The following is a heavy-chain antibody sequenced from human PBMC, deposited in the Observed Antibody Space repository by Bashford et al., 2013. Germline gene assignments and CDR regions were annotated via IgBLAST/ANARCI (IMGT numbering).Heavy chain of an antibody. CDR3: ARRGIPGTTRGWFDP. J-gene: IGHJ5*02. D-gene: IGHD1-20*01. V-gene: IGHV1-46*01. CDR1: GYTFTSYY. CDR2: IDPSGGNT. Sequence: ASVKVSCEASGYTFTSYYLQWVRQAPGQGLEWMGTIDPSGGNTNYAQKFQGRVSMTRDTSTSTVYMELASLRPDDTAVYYCARRGIPGTTRGWFDPWGQGTLVTVSS.